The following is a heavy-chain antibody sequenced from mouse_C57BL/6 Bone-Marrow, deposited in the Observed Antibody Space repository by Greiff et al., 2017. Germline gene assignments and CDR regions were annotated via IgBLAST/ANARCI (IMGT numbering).Heavy chain of an antibody. CDR1: GYSFTGYY. V-gene: IGHV1-42*01. CDR2: INPSTGGT. Sequence: VQLQQSGPELVKPGASVKISCKASGYSFTGYYMNWVKQSPGQSLEWIGEINPSTGGTTYNQKFKAKATLTVDKSSSTAYMQLKSLTSDDSAVYYSARPCGSSYGGFAYWGQGTLVTVSA. J-gene: IGHJ3*01. CDR3: ARPCGSSYGGFAY. D-gene: IGHD1-1*01.